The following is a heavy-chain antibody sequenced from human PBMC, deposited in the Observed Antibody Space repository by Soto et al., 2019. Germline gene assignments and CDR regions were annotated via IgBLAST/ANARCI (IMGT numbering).Heavy chain of an antibody. Sequence: GASVKVSCKASGYTFSSYDINWVRQAAGQGLEWMGWMSPNSGDTGYAPNFQARVTMTRDTSISTAYMELRSLRSDDTAVYYCARDSWNYVSYFDYWGQGTLVTVSS. CDR1: GYTFSSYD. CDR2: MSPNSGDT. D-gene: IGHD1-7*01. CDR3: ARDSWNYVSYFDY. J-gene: IGHJ4*02. V-gene: IGHV1-8*01.